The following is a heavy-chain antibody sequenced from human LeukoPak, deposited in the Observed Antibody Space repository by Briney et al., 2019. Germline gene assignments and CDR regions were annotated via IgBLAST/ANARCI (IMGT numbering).Heavy chain of an antibody. Sequence: SETLSLTCTVSGDSITSYYWSWIRQPAGKGLEWIGRISITDGTSYTPSLQSRVTMSVDASKNQFSLKLSSVTAADTAVYYRGRIRRNSVSWYADYNWGQGTLVTVSS. J-gene: IGHJ4*02. V-gene: IGHV4-4*07. CDR1: GDSITSYY. D-gene: IGHD6-13*01. CDR3: GRIRRNSVSWYADYN. CDR2: ISITDGT.